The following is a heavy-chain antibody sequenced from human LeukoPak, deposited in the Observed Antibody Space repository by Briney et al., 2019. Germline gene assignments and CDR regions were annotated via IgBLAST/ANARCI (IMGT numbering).Heavy chain of an antibody. D-gene: IGHD2-15*01. CDR3: AKDCLVVAAPGGADY. CDR2: IRYDGSNK. V-gene: IGHV3-30*02. CDR1: GFTFSSYG. J-gene: IGHJ4*02. Sequence: GGSLRLSCAASGFTFSSYGMHWVRQAPGKGLEWVAFIRYDGSNKYYADSVKGRFTISRDNSKNTLYLQMNSLRAEDTAVCYCAKDCLVVAAPGGADYWGQGTLVTVSS.